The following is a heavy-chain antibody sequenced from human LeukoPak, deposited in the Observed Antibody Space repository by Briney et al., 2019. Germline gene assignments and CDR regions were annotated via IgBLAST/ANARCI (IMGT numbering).Heavy chain of an antibody. CDR2: ISTSGSSI. Sequence: GGSLRLSCAASGFTFSDYYMNWIRQAPGKGLGWVSYISTSGSSIYYADSVKGRFTISRDNAKSSLYLQVNSLRAEDTALYYCARSGDYGESFDSWGQGTLVTVSS. CDR3: ARSGDYGESFDS. CDR1: GFTFSDYY. V-gene: IGHV3-11*01. D-gene: IGHD4-17*01. J-gene: IGHJ4*02.